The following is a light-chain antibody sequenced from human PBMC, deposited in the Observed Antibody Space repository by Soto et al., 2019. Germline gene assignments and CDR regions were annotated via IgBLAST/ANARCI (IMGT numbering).Light chain of an antibody. CDR1: NSNIGSNT. J-gene: IGLJ3*02. CDR2: NND. V-gene: IGLV1-44*01. CDR3: AAWDGSLNGWV. Sequence: QSVLTQAPSASGTPGQRVTISCSGSNSNIGSNTVSWYQQVPGTAPKVLIYNNDQRPSGVPDRLSGSKSGTSASLAIGGLQSEAEADSYCAAWDGSLNGWVFGGGTKLNVL.